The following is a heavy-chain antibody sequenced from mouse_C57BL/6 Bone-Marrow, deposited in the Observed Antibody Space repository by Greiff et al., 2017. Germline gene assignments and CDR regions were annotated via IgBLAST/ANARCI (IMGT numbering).Heavy chain of an antibody. CDR2: ISNLAYSI. Sequence: EVKLVESGGGLVQPGGSLKLSCAASGFTFSDYGMAWVRQAPRKGPEWVAFISNLAYSIYYAYTVTGRFTISRENAKNTLYLEMSSRRSEDTAMYYCARPCSYYYAMDYCGQGTAVTVSS. V-gene: IGHV5-15*04. J-gene: IGHJ4*01. CDR3: ARPCSYYYAMDY. CDR1: GFTFSDYG.